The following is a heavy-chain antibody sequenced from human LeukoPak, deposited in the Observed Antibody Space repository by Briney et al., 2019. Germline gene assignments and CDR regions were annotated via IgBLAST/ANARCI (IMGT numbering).Heavy chain of an antibody. CDR2: IYHGGST. D-gene: IGHD2-2*01. CDR1: GGSISSSNW. V-gene: IGHV4-4*02. CDR3: ARPVAGSSVWRSCDD. J-gene: IGHJ4*02. Sequence: SGTLSLTCAVSGGSISSSNWWSWVRQPPGKGLEWIGEIYHGGSTNYNPSLKSRVTISVDKSKNQFSLKLSSVTAADTAVYYCARPVAGSSVWRSCDDWGQGTLVTVSS.